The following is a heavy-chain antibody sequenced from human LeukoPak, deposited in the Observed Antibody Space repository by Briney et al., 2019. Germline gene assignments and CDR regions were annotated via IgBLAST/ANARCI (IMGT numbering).Heavy chain of an antibody. D-gene: IGHD6-13*01. Sequence: SETLSLTCTVSGDSMSNHFWSWIRQPPGQGLEWIGYIYGSETTNYNPSLKSRVNMVMDSAEKQFALNSSSVTAADTALYYCASRPGGCTWYGVFEYWGRGTLVTVSS. J-gene: IGHJ4*02. CDR2: IYGSETT. V-gene: IGHV4-59*11. CDR1: GDSMSNHF. CDR3: ASRPGGCTWYGVFEY.